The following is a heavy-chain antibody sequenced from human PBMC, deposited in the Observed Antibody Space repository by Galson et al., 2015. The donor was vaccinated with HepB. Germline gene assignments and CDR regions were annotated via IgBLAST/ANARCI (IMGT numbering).Heavy chain of an antibody. J-gene: IGHJ6*02. Sequence: SLRLSCAASGFTVSSNYMSWVRQAPGKGLEWVSVIYSGGSTYYADSLQGRFTIYRDKSKNTLYIQRNILRAEDTAVYYCARAILSLRIAVAGPVYGMDVWGQGTTVTVSS. D-gene: IGHD6-19*01. CDR2: IYSGGST. CDR1: GFTVSSNY. V-gene: IGHV3-66*01. CDR3: ARAILSLRIAVAGPVYGMDV.